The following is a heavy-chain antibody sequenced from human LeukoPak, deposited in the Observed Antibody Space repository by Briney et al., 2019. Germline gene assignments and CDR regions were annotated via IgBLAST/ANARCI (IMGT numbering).Heavy chain of an antibody. CDR2: ISAYNGNT. D-gene: IGHD2-15*01. CDR1: GYTFTSYG. Sequence: ASVTVSCKASGYTFTSYGISWVRQAPGQGLEWMGWISAYNGNTNYAQKLQGRVTMTTDTSTSTAYMELRSLGSDDTAVYYCARGYCSGGSCQRFDYWGQGTLVTVSS. V-gene: IGHV1-18*01. CDR3: ARGYCSGGSCQRFDY. J-gene: IGHJ4*02.